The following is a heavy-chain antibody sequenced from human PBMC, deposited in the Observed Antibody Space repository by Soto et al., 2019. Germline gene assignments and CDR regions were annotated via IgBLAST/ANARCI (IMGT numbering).Heavy chain of an antibody. J-gene: IGHJ5*02. Sequence: QITLKESGPTLVKPTQTLTLTCTFSGFSLNSRGVGVGWIRQPPGKALEWLALIYWDEDKHFSPSLKSRLTLTTDTSKNQVVLTMTNMDPVDTGTYYCAHLGIIGMTSWFDPWGQGTLVTVSS. CDR3: AHLGIIGMTSWFDP. CDR2: IYWDEDK. V-gene: IGHV2-5*02. D-gene: IGHD1-20*01. CDR1: GFSLNSRGVG.